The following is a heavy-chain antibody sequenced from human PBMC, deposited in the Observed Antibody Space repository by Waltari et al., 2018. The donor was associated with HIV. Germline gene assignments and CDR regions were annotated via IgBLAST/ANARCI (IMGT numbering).Heavy chain of an antibody. J-gene: IGHJ5*02. D-gene: IGHD6-19*01. V-gene: IGHV3-48*01. Sequence: EVQLVESGGGLVQSGGSLRLSCAASGFTFSVNSMTWVRQPPRHFLPWVAYIKSSGANIYYADSGKGRFTISRDNAKNSLYLQMNSLRAEDTAVYYCARGVGSSDWFTHRFDPWGQGTLVTVSS. CDR2: IKSSGANI. CDR3: ARGVGSSDWFTHRFDP. CDR1: GFTFSVNS.